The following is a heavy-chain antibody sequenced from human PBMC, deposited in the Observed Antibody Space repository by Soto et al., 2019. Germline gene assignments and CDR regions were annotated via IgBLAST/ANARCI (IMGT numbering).Heavy chain of an antibody. V-gene: IGHV1-18*01. CDR2: ISGYNGDT. CDR3: AKNGQPPYYYYGMDV. Sequence: QGQLVQSGHEAKKPGASVKVSCKASGYTFSRYGISWVRQAPGQGLEWMGWISGYNGDTKYAQKVQGRVTMTIDTSTYTAYMELRSLTSDDTAIYYCAKNGQPPYYYYGMDVWGQGTTVTVSS. CDR1: GYTFSRYG. D-gene: IGHD2-8*01. J-gene: IGHJ6*02.